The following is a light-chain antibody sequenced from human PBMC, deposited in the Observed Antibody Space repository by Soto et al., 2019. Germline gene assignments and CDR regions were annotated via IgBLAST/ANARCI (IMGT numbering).Light chain of an antibody. CDR2: EVS. CDR1: RSEVGSYNL. J-gene: IGLJ1*01. Sequence: QSALTQPASVSGSPGQSITISCTGTRSEVGSYNLVSWYQQHPGKAPKLMIYEVSKRPSGVSNRFSGSKSGNTASLTISGLQAEDEADYYCCSYAGSSTPYVFGTGTKVTVL. CDR3: CSYAGSSTPYV. V-gene: IGLV2-23*02.